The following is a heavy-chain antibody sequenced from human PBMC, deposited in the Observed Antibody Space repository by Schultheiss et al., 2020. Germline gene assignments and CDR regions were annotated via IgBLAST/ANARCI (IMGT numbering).Heavy chain of an antibody. V-gene: IGHV3-23*03. J-gene: IGHJ4*02. CDR1: GFTFSSYA. Sequence: GGSLRLSCAASGFTFSSYAMSWLRQAPGKGLEWVSVIYSGGSTYYADSVKGRFTISRDNSKNSLYLQMNSLRTEDTALYYCAKDMGDSSGFDYWGQGTLVTVSS. CDR3: AKDMGDSSGFDY. D-gene: IGHD3-22*01. CDR2: IYSGGST.